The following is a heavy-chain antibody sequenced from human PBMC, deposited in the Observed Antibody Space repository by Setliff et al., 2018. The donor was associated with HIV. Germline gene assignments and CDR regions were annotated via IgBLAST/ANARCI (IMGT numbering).Heavy chain of an antibody. CDR2: ISTSSATK. CDR1: GFTFSDYY. D-gene: IGHD2-2*01. J-gene: IGHJ3*02. Sequence: SGFTFSDYYMIWIRQAPGQGLEWVSYISTSSATKYYADSVKGRFTISRDNAKNSLYLQMNSVRADDTAVYYCARAALRYCTSTSCPRVDAFDIWGQGTMVTVSS. CDR3: ARAALRYCTSTSCPRVDAFDI. V-gene: IGHV3-11*01.